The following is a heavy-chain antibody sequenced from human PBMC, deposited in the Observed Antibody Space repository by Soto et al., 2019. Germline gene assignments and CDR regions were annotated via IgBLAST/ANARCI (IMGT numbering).Heavy chain of an antibody. J-gene: IGHJ6*02. CDR3: ARSTVTSLTFGYGMDV. CDR1: GGSISSGGYS. Sequence: QLQLQESGSGLVKPSQTLSLTCAVSGGSISSGGYSWSWIRQPPGKGLEWIGYIYHSGSTYYNPSLKSRVTISVDRSKNQFSLKLSSVTAADTAVYYCARSTVTSLTFGYGMDVWGQGTTVTVSS. D-gene: IGHD4-17*01. V-gene: IGHV4-30-2*01. CDR2: IYHSGST.